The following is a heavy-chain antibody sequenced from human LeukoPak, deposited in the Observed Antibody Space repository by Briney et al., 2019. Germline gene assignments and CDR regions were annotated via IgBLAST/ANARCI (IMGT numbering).Heavy chain of an antibody. D-gene: IGHD3-3*01. V-gene: IGHV4-59*08. CDR3: ARHGGVGELEWLLLAPGNYYYYYGMDV. J-gene: IGHJ6*02. CDR1: GGSISSYY. Sequence: SETLSLTCTVSGGSISSYYWSWIRQPPGKGLEWIGYIYYSGSTNYNPSLKSRVTISVDTSKNQFSLKLSSVTAADTAVYCCARHGGVGELEWLLLAPGNYYYYYGMDVWGQGTTVTVSS. CDR2: IYYSGST.